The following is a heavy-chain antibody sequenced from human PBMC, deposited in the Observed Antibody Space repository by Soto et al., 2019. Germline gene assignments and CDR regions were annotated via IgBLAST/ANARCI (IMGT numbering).Heavy chain of an antibody. Sequence: SLRLSCAASGFTFDDYAMHWVRQAPGKGLEWVSGISWNSGSIGYADSVKGRFTISRDNAKNSLYLQMNSLRAEDTALYYCAKDIGYSSSWYRGGFDYWGQGTLVTVSS. CDR2: ISWNSGSI. D-gene: IGHD6-13*01. CDR1: GFTFDDYA. CDR3: AKDIGYSSSWYRGGFDY. V-gene: IGHV3-9*01. J-gene: IGHJ4*02.